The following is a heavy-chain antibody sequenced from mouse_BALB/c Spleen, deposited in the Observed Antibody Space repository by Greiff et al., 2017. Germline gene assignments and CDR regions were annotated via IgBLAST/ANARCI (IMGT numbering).Heavy chain of an antibody. J-gene: IGHJ4*01. V-gene: IGHV1S81*02. CDR3: ARFYDGYYDAMDY. D-gene: IGHD2-3*01. CDR2: INPSNGRT. Sequence: VQLQQPGAELVKPGASVKLSCKASGYTFTSYWMHWVKKRPGQGLEWIGEINPSNGRTNYNEKFKSKATLTVDKSSSTAYMQLSSLTSEDSAVYYCARFYDGYYDAMDYWGQGTSVTVSS. CDR1: GYTFTSYW.